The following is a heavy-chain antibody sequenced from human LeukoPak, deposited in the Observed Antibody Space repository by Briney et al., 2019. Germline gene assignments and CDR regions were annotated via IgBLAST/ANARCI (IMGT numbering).Heavy chain of an antibody. D-gene: IGHD4-23*01. CDR2: ISSSSSTI. J-gene: IGHJ3*02. Sequence: PGGSLRLSCAASGFTFSSYSMNWVRQAPGKGLEWVSYISSSSSTIYYADSVKGRLTISRDNAKNSLYLQMNSLRAEDTAVYYCAREVAKLEAFDIWGQGTMVTVSS. V-gene: IGHV3-48*01. CDR1: GFTFSSYS. CDR3: AREVAKLEAFDI.